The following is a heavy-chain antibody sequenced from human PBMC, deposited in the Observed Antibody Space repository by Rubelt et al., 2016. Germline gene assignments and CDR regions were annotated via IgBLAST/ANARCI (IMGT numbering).Heavy chain of an antibody. CDR1: GFSLATSGVG. Sequence: QITLKESGPTLVKPTQTLTLTCTFSGFSLATSGVGVGWIRQPQGKALEWLALIYWDDDKRYSPSLKSRLTITKDTSKNQVVLTMTNMDPVDTATYYCARTKYCSGGSCYSLDWFDPWGQGTLVTVSS. D-gene: IGHD2-15*01. CDR3: ARTKYCSGGSCYSLDWFDP. CDR2: IYWDDDK. V-gene: IGHV2-5*02. J-gene: IGHJ5*02.